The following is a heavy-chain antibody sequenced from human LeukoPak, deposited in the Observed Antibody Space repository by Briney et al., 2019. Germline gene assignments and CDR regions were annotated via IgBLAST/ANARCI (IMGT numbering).Heavy chain of an antibody. Sequence: SETLSLTCTVSGGSVSSGSYYWSWIRQPPGKGLEWIGYIYYSGSTNYNPSLKSRVTISVDTSKNQFSLKLSSVTAADTAVYYCARVPGQPAPDYYYYGMDVWGKGTTVTVSS. CDR3: ARVPGQPAPDYYYYGMDV. CDR1: GGSVSSGSYY. CDR2: IYYSGST. D-gene: IGHD6-13*01. V-gene: IGHV4-61*01. J-gene: IGHJ6*04.